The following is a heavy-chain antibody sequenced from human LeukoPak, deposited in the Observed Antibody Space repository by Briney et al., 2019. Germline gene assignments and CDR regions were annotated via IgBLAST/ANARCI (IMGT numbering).Heavy chain of an antibody. V-gene: IGHV3-66*01. D-gene: IGHD3-22*01. J-gene: IGHJ4*02. CDR3: ARDRDDSSGYYYGYFDY. CDR1: GFTVSSNY. Sequence: GGSLRLSCAASGFTVSSNYMSWVRQAPGKGLEWVPVIYSGGSTYYADSVKGRFTISRDNSKNTLYLQMNSLRAEDTAVYYCARDRDDSSGYYYGYFDYWGQGTLVTVSS. CDR2: IYSGGST.